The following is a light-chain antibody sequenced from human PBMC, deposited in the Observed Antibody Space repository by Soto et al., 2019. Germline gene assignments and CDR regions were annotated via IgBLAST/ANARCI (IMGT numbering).Light chain of an antibody. CDR1: SGHSSYV. Sequence: QPVLTQSLSASASLGASVKRTCTLSSGHSSYVIAWHQQQPEKAPRYLMKINSDGSHNKGDGIPDRFSGSSSGAERYLTISSLQSEDEADYYCQTWGTGIQVFGGGTKLTVL. J-gene: IGLJ3*02. V-gene: IGLV4-69*01. CDR2: INSDGSH. CDR3: QTWGTGIQV.